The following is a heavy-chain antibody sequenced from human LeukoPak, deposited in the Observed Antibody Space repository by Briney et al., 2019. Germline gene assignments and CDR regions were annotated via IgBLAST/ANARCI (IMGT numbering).Heavy chain of an antibody. CDR2: IYYSGST. V-gene: IGHV4-59*08. Sequence: KSSETLSLTCAVYGGSFSGYYWSWIRQPPGKGLEWIGYIYYSGSTNYNPSLKSRVTISVDTSKNQFSLKLSFVTAADTAVYYCARFPYKNWFDPWGQGTLVTVSS. D-gene: IGHD5-24*01. CDR3: ARFPYKNWFDP. J-gene: IGHJ5*02. CDR1: GGSFSGYY.